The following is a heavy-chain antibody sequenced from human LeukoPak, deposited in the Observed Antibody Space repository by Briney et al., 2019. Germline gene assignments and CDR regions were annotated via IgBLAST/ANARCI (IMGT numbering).Heavy chain of an antibody. V-gene: IGHV3-23*01. Sequence: PGGSLRLSCAASGFGFSTFDMTSVRQAPGKGLEWVSSISGSAIYTFTADSLKGRFSISRDNSQNILYLQMYSLRAEDTAIYFCASKLAGATYYFDSWGQGTLVTVSS. D-gene: IGHD6-19*01. CDR1: GFGFSTFD. J-gene: IGHJ4*02. CDR2: ISGSAIYT. CDR3: ASKLAGATYYFDS.